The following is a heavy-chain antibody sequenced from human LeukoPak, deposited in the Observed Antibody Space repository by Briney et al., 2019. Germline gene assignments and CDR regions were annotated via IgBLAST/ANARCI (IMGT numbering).Heavy chain of an antibody. CDR3: ARAWYSSSSDYWYFDL. CDR2: ISSSSSTI. J-gene: IGHJ2*01. CDR1: GFTFSSYS. Sequence: GGSLRLSCAASGFTFSSYSMNWVRQAPGKGLEWVSYISSSSSTIYYADSVKGRFTISRDNAKNSLYLQMNSLRAEDTAVYYCARAWYSSSSDYWYFDLWGRGTLVTVSS. D-gene: IGHD6-6*01. V-gene: IGHV3-48*04.